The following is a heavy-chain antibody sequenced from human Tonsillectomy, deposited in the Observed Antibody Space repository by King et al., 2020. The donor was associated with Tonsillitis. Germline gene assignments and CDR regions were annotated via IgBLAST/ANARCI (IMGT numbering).Heavy chain of an antibody. D-gene: IGHD3-22*01. CDR3: ARGYYDSSGYYSSYFDY. Sequence: VQLVEAGGGVVQPGRALRLSCAASGFTFSSSGMHWVRPAPGKGLEGVAVIWYDGSKKNYADSVKGRFTISRDNSKNTLYLQMSSLRAEDTAVYYCARGYYDSSGYYSSYFDYWGQGTLVTVSS. CDR1: GFTFSSSG. V-gene: IGHV3-33*08. J-gene: IGHJ4*02. CDR2: IWYDGSKK.